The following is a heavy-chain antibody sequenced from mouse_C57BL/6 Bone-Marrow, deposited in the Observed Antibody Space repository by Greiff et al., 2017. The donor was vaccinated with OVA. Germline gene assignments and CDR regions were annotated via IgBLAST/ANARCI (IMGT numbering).Heavy chain of an antibody. V-gene: IGHV5-17*01. CDR1: GFTFSDYG. D-gene: IGHD2-1*01. Sequence: EVMLVESGGGLVKPGGSLKLSCAASGFTFSDYGMHWVRQAPEKGLAWVAYLSSGSSTIYYADTVKGRFTISRDNAKNTLFLQMTSLRSEDTAMYYCAIYYGNYVDFDYWGQGTTLTVSS. J-gene: IGHJ2*01. CDR2: LSSGSSTI. CDR3: AIYYGNYVDFDY.